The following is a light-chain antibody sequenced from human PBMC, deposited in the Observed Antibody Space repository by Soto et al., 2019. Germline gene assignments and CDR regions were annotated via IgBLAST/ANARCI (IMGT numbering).Light chain of an antibody. CDR2: GVS. J-gene: IGLJ7*01. CDR1: SSDVGGYNY. Sequence: QSVLTQPASVSGSPGQSITISCSGTSSDVGGYNYVSWYQQHPGKAPKVMIFGVSNRPSGVSNRFSGSKSGNTASLTISGLQAEDEADYYCGSYTSSSTLVFGGGTQLTVL. CDR3: GSYTSSSTLV. V-gene: IGLV2-14*01.